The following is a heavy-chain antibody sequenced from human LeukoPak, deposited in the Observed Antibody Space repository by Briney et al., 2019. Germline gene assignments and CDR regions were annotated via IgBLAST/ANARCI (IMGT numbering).Heavy chain of an antibody. CDR3: ARSPGRIAAAGSGYYFDY. CDR1: GYTFTSYY. V-gene: IGHV1-46*01. CDR2: INPSGGST. Sequence: ASVKVSCKASGYTFTSYYMHWVRQAPGQGLEWMGIINPSGGSTSYAQKFQGRVTMTRDTSTSTVYMELSSLRSEDTAVYYCARSPGRIAAAGSGYYFDYWGQGTLVTVSS. D-gene: IGHD6-13*01. J-gene: IGHJ4*02.